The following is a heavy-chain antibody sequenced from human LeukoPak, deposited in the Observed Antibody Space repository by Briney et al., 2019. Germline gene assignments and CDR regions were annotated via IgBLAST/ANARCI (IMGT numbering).Heavy chain of an antibody. CDR3: ARDLVSSGWFGGY. Sequence: GGSLRLSCAADGFTFSSYGMHWVRQAPGKGLEWVAVIWYDGSNKYYADSVKGRFTISRDNSKNTLYLQMNSLRAEDTAVYYFARDLVSSGWFGGYWGQGTLVTVSS. D-gene: IGHD6-19*01. V-gene: IGHV3-33*01. CDR1: GFTFSSYG. CDR2: IWYDGSNK. J-gene: IGHJ4*02.